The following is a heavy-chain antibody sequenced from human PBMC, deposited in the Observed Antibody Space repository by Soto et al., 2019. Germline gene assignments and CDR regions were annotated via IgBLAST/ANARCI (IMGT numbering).Heavy chain of an antibody. V-gene: IGHV1-69*12. CDR2: IIPIFGTA. CDR1: GGTFSSYA. Sequence: QVQLVQSGAEVKKPGSSVKVSCKASGGTFSSYAISWVRQAPGQGLEWMGGIIPIFGTANYAQKFQGRVTITADESTSTAYMELSSLRSEDTAVYYCAGETYSSSSFPYYYGMDVWGQGTTVTVSS. J-gene: IGHJ6*02. CDR3: AGETYSSSSFPYYYGMDV. D-gene: IGHD6-6*01.